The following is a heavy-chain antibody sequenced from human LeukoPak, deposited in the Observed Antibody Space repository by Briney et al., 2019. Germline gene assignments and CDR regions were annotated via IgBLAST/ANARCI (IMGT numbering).Heavy chain of an antibody. V-gene: IGHV4-39*01. CDR3: ARRWAGTFDY. CDR1: GDSISSSSYF. CDR2: IYYTGIT. Sequence: SETLSLTCTVSGDSISSSSYFWGWIRQPPGKGLEWIGSIYYTGITHYNPSLKSRATISVDTSKSQFSLKLSSVTAADTAVYYCARRWAGTFDYWGQGTLVTVSS. D-gene: IGHD1-7*01. J-gene: IGHJ4*02.